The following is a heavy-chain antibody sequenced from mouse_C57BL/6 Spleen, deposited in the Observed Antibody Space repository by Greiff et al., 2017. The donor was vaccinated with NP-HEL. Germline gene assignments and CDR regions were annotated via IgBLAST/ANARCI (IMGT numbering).Heavy chain of an antibody. CDR1: GFTFSDYG. CDR2: ISSGSSTI. V-gene: IGHV5-17*01. Sequence: DVQLVESGGGLVKPGGSLKLSCAASGFTFSDYGMHWVRQAPEKGLEWVAYISSGSSTIYYADTVKGRFTISRDNATNTLFLQMPSLRSEDTAMYYDARNGYPAWFAYWGQGTLVTVAA. D-gene: IGHD2-2*01. CDR3: ARNGYPAWFAY. J-gene: IGHJ3*01.